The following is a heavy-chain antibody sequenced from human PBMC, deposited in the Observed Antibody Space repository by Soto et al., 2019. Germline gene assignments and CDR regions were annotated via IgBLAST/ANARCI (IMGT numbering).Heavy chain of an antibody. CDR3: AKDLRDSSGYYETAEYFQH. D-gene: IGHD3-22*01. CDR2: ISGSGGST. V-gene: IGHV3-23*01. Sequence: GGSLRLSCAASGFTFSSYAMSWVRQAPGKGLEWVSAISGSGGSTYYADSVKGRFTISRDNSKNTLYLQMNSLRAEDTAVYYCAKDLRDSSGYYETAEYFQHWGQGTLVTVSS. J-gene: IGHJ1*01. CDR1: GFTFSSYA.